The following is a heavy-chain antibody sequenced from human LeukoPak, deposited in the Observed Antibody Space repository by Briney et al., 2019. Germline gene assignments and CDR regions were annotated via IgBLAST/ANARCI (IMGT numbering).Heavy chain of an antibody. Sequence: SETLSLTCSVFDGSISNYYWSWIRQPPGKGLEWIGYAYYSGSTTYNPPLESRVTISVDTSKNQFSLTLTAVTAADTAVYYCARNSAVATSRSWFDPWGQGTLVTVSS. D-gene: IGHD6-19*01. J-gene: IGHJ5*02. CDR1: DGSISNYY. CDR2: AYYSGST. CDR3: ARNSAVATSRSWFDP. V-gene: IGHV4-59*08.